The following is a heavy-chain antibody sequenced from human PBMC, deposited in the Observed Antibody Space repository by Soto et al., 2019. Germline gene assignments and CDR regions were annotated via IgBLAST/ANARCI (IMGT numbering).Heavy chain of an antibody. Sequence: GGSLRLSCAASGFTFSSYAMSWVRQAPGKGLEWVSAISGSGGSTYYADSVKGRFTISRDNSKNTLYLQMNSLRAEDTAVYYCAKDHDPIIVVVPASKSFDYWGQGTLVTVSS. V-gene: IGHV3-23*01. CDR1: GFTFSSYA. D-gene: IGHD2-2*01. CDR3: AKDHDPIIVVVPASKSFDY. CDR2: ISGSGGST. J-gene: IGHJ4*02.